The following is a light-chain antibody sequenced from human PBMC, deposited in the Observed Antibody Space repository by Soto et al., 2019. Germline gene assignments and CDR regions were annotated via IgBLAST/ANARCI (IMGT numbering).Light chain of an antibody. CDR3: QQYKVFGT. CDR2: DAS. J-gene: IGKJ1*01. CDR1: QSISSW. V-gene: IGKV1-5*01. Sequence: DIQMTQSPSTLSASVGDRVTITCRASQSISSWLAWYQQKPGKAPKLLIYDASSLESGVPSRFSGSGSGIEFTLTISSLQPDDFATYYCQQYKVFGTFGQGTKVEIK.